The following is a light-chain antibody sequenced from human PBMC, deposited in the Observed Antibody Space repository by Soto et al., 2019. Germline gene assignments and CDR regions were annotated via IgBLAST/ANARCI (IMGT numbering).Light chain of an antibody. J-gene: IGKJ1*01. CDR2: GAS. CDR1: ESVSSN. V-gene: IGKV3-15*01. Sequence: VLTQSPATLSVSPGERVTLSCLASESVSSNLAWYQQKPGQAPRLLIYGASTRATGIPARFSGSGSGTEFTLTISSLQSEDIAVYYCQQYNNWPGTFGRGTKVDIK. CDR3: QQYNNWPGT.